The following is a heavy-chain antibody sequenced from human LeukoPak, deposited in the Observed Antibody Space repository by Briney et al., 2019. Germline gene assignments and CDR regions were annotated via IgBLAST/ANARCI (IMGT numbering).Heavy chain of an antibody. CDR3: ASGGLWSYYSNLNYYYMDV. Sequence: PSETLSLTCTVSGGSISSGDYYWSWIRQPPGKGLEWIGYIYYSGSTYYNPSLKSRVTISVDTSKNQFSLKLSSVTAADTAVYYCASGGLWSYYSNLNYYYMDVWGKGTTVTVS. CDR2: IYYSGST. V-gene: IGHV4-61*08. CDR1: GGSISSGDYY. J-gene: IGHJ6*03. D-gene: IGHD4-11*01.